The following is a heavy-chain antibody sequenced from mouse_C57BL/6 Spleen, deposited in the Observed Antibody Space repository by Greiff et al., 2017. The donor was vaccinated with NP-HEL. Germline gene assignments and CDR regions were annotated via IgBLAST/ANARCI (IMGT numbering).Heavy chain of an antibody. Sequence: QVQLQQPGAELVRPGSSVKLSCKASGYTFTSYWMHWVKQRPIQGLEWIGNIDPSDSETHYNQKFKDKATLTVDKSSSTAYMQLSSLTSEDSAVYYCARSGSSGYGYFDYWGQGTTLTVSS. CDR3: ARSGSSGYGYFDY. CDR1: GYTFTSYW. D-gene: IGHD3-2*02. CDR2: IDPSDSET. J-gene: IGHJ2*01. V-gene: IGHV1-52*01.